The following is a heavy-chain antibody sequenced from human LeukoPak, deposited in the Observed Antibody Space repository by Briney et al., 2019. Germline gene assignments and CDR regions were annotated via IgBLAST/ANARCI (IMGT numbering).Heavy chain of an antibody. CDR3: AREAEWYYDILTGSFDY. V-gene: IGHV3-11*01. D-gene: IGHD3-9*01. CDR2: ISSSGSTI. J-gene: IGHJ4*02. Sequence: WGSLRLSCAASGFTFSDYYMSWIRQAPGKGLEWVSYISSSGSTIYYADSVKGRFTISRDNAKNSLYLQMNSLRAEDTAVYYCAREAEWYYDILTGSFDYWGQGTLVTVSS. CDR1: GFTFSDYY.